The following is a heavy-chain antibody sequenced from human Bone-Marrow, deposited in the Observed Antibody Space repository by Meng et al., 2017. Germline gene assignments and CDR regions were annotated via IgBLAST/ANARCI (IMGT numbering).Heavy chain of an antibody. Sequence: QLRLRQSCARLLKPSETLALTCAVDGGSFSGYYWSWSRQPPGKGLEWIGEINHSGSTDYNPSLKSRVTISVDTSKNQFSLKLSSVTAADTAVYYCARGRKSTAGWIQLWKLTYWGQGTLVTVSS. CDR1: GGSFSGYY. V-gene: IGHV4-34*01. CDR3: ARGRKSTAGWIQLWKLTY. J-gene: IGHJ4*02. CDR2: INHSGST. D-gene: IGHD5-18*01.